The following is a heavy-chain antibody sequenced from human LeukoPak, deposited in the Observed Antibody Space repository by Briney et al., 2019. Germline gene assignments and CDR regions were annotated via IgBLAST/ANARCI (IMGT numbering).Heavy chain of an antibody. CDR1: GFTVSSNY. V-gene: IGHV3-66*01. D-gene: IGHD3-3*01. CDR3: ARAITIFGGSDY. CDR2: IYSGGST. J-gene: IGHJ4*02. Sequence: GGSLRLSCAASGFTVSSNYMSWVRQAPGKGLEWVSVIYSGGSTYYADSVKGRFTISRDNSKNTLYLQMNSLRAEDTAVYYCARAITIFGGSDYWGQGTLVTVSS.